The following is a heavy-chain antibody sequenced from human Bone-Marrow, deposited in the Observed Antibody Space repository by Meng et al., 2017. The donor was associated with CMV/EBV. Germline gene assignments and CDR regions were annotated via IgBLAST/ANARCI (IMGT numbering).Heavy chain of an antibody. CDR2: IYYSGST. Sequence: GSLRLICTVSGGSISSSSYYWGWIRQPPGKGLEWIGSIYYSGSTYYNPSLKSRVTISVDTSKNQFSLKLSSVTAADTAVYYCARGVPQARPIAYWAQGPLVTFSS. CDR3: ARGVPQARPIAY. CDR1: GGSISSSSYY. J-gene: IGHJ4*02. D-gene: IGHD6-6*01. V-gene: IGHV4-39*07.